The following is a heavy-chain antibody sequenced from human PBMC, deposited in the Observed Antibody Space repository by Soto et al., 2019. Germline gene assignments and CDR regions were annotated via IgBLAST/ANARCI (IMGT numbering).Heavy chain of an antibody. V-gene: IGHV3-23*01. CDR3: VRVRHYDFWSGYCFDY. CDR1: RFTRNSHA. J-gene: IGHJ4*02. CDR2: ISGSSEST. Sequence: GGSLRLSCESSRFTRNSHAMSWVRQAPGKGPEWVSAISGSSESTSYAASVKGRFTVSRDNAKNTLYLQMKSLRAEDTALYYCVRVRHYDFWSGYCFDYWGQGTLVTVSS. D-gene: IGHD3-3*01.